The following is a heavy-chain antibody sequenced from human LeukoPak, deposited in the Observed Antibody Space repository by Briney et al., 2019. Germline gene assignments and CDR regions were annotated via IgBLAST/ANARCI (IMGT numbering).Heavy chain of an antibody. D-gene: IGHD4-17*01. J-gene: IGHJ6*03. V-gene: IGHV1-69*05. CDR1: GGTFSSYA. Sequence: GSSVKVSCKASGGTFSSYAISWVRQAPGQGLEWMGRIIPIFGTANYAQKFQGRVTITTDESTSTAYMELSSLRSGDTAVYYCATYWPGPYGDYEGYYYMDVWGKGTTVTVSS. CDR2: IIPIFGTA. CDR3: ATYWPGPYGDYEGYYYMDV.